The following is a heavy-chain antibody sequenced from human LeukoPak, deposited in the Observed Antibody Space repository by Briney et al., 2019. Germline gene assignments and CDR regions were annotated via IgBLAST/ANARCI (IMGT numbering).Heavy chain of an antibody. Sequence: PGGSLRLSCAASGFTFSSYWMHWVRQAPGKGLVWVSRINSDGSSTSYADSVKGRFTISRDNAKNTLYLQMNSLRAEDTAVYYCAREPAAAGPEPDDYWGQGTLVTVFS. CDR2: INSDGSST. D-gene: IGHD6-13*01. CDR1: GFTFSSYW. V-gene: IGHV3-74*01. CDR3: AREPAAAGPEPDDY. J-gene: IGHJ4*02.